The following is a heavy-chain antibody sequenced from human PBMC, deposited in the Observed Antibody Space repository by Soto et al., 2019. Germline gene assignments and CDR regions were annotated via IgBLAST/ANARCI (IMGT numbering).Heavy chain of an antibody. CDR3: ARAGSGQQLVYFDY. CDR1: GFTFSSYA. J-gene: IGHJ4*02. D-gene: IGHD6-13*01. V-gene: IGHV3-30-3*01. CDR2: ISYDGSNK. Sequence: PGGSLRLSCAASGFTFSSYAIHWVRQAPGKGLEWVAVISYDGSNKYYADSVKGRFTISRDNSKNTLYLQMNSLRAEDTAVYYCARAGSGQQLVYFDYWGQGTLVTVSS.